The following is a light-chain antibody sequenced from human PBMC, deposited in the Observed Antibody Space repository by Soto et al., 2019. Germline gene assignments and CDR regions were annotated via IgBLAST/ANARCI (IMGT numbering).Light chain of an antibody. J-gene: IGLJ2*01. Sequence: SVLTQPPSASGTPGQRVTISCSGSSSNIGSNTVNWYQQLPGTAPKLLIYSNNQRPSGVPDRFSGSMSGTSASLAISGLQSEDEADYYCAAWDDSLNVVVFGGGTKLTVL. CDR1: SSNIGSNT. CDR3: AAWDDSLNVVV. CDR2: SNN. V-gene: IGLV1-44*01.